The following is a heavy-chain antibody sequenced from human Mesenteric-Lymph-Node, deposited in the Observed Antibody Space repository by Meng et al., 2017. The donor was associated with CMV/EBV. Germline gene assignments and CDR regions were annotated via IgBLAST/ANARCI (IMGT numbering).Heavy chain of an antibody. D-gene: IGHD2-2*01. CDR3: ARVASHTADY. CDR2: LLYDGGNQ. V-gene: IGHV3-30*02. Sequence: GESLKISCAVSGFIFRIYGIHWVRQAPGKGLEWVAFLLYDGGNQYYANSVRGRFSISRDNLNNTLYLQMNSLRAEDTAVYYCARVASHTADYWGQGTLVTVSS. J-gene: IGHJ4*02. CDR1: GFIFRIYG.